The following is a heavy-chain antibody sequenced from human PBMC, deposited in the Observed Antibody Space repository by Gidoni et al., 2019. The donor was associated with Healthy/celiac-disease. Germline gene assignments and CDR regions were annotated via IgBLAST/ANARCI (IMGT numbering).Heavy chain of an antibody. J-gene: IGHJ6*02. D-gene: IGHD1-26*01. CDR2: ISSSSSYI. Sequence: EVQLVESGGGLVTPGGSLRLSCAASGFTFSSYSMNWVRQAPGKGLEWVSSISSSSSYIYYADSVKGRFTISRDNAKNSLYLQMNSLRAEDTAVYYCARDSIILVGATNLDYYYGMDVWGQGTTVTVSS. V-gene: IGHV3-21*01. CDR3: ARDSIILVGATNLDYYYGMDV. CDR1: GFTFSSYS.